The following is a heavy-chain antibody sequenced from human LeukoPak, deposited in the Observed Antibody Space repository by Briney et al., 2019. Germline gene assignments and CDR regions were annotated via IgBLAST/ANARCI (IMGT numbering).Heavy chain of an antibody. J-gene: IGHJ5*02. CDR1: GYTFTSYG. D-gene: IGHD2-21*01. CDR3: ATWPVVIAMSRVRFDP. V-gene: IGHV1-18*01. CDR2: ISAYNGNT. Sequence: ASVKVSCKASGYTFTSYGISWVRQAPGQGLEWMGWISAYNGNTNYAQKLQGRVTMTTDTSTSTAYMELSSLRSEDTAVYYCATWPVVIAMSRVRFDPWGQGTLVTVSS.